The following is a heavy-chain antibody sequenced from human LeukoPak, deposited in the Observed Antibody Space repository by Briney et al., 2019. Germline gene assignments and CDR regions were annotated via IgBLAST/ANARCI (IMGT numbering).Heavy chain of an antibody. J-gene: IGHJ4*02. Sequence: PGGSLRLSCAASGFTFSSYGMHWVRQAPGKGLEWVAVIWYDGSNKYYADSVKGRFTISRDNSKNTLYLQMNSLRAEDTAVYCCARDDSGQLDYWGQGTLVTVSS. V-gene: IGHV3-33*01. CDR2: IWYDGSNK. D-gene: IGHD5-18*01. CDR3: ARDDSGQLDY. CDR1: GFTFSSYG.